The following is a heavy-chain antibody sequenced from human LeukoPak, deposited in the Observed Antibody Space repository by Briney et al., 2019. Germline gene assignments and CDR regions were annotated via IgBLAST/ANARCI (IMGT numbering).Heavy chain of an antibody. CDR1: GGTFSSYA. CDR2: INPGNGNT. J-gene: IGHJ4*02. Sequence: ASVKVSCKASGGTFSSYAMHWVRQAPGQRLEWMGWINPGNGNTKYSQKFQGRVTITRDTSASTAYMELSSLRSEDTAVYYCARDRPPRCTNGVCYEYSEREFDYWGQGTLVTVSS. CDR3: ARDRPPRCTNGVCYEYSEREFDY. V-gene: IGHV1-3*01. D-gene: IGHD2-8*01.